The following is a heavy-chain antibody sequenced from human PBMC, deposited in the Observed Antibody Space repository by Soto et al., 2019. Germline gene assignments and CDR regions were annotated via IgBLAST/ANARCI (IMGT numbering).Heavy chain of an antibody. Sequence: SVKVSCKASGGTFSSYAISWVRQAPGQGLEWMGGIIPIFGTANYAQKFQGRVTITADESTSTAYMELSGLRSEDTAVYYCARMSGYCSSTSCYTGGIFDYWGQGTLVTVSS. CDR1: GGTFSSYA. CDR3: ARMSGYCSSTSCYTGGIFDY. CDR2: IIPIFGTA. J-gene: IGHJ4*02. D-gene: IGHD2-2*02. V-gene: IGHV1-69*13.